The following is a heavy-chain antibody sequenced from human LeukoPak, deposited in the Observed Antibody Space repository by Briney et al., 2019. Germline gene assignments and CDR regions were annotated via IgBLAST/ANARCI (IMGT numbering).Heavy chain of an antibody. D-gene: IGHD4-17*01. J-gene: IGHJ4*02. CDR2: ISSSGSTI. V-gene: IGHV3-11*01. CDR3: ARVSDYVAVGFYELDQYYFDY. Sequence: GGSLRLSCAASGFTFSDYYMSWIRQAPGKGVEWVSYISSSGSTIYYADSVKGRLTISRDNAKNSLYLQMNSLRAEDTAVYYCARVSDYVAVGFYELDQYYFDYWGQGTLVTVSS. CDR1: GFTFSDYY.